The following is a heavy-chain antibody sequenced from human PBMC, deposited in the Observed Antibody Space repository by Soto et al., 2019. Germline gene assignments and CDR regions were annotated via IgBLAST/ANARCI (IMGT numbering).Heavy chain of an antibody. CDR2: ISAYSGDT. CDR1: GYPFTGYS. Sequence: QVQLVQSGAEVKKPGASVKVSCKASGYPFTGYSVGWVRQAPGQGLEWMGWISAYSGDTYYAQRFQDRLSMTTDASTSTAYMELRSLRSDDTAVYYCARPSVSYGDYAWSLKYWGQGTLVTVSS. V-gene: IGHV1-18*01. CDR3: ARPSVSYGDYAWSLKY. J-gene: IGHJ4*02. D-gene: IGHD4-17*01.